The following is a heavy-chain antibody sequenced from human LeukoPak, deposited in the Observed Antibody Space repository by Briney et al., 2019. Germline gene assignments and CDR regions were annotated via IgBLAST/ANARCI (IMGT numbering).Heavy chain of an antibody. V-gene: IGHV6-1*01. CDR3: ARGYSSSWSLGASYYYYYGMDV. D-gene: IGHD6-13*01. J-gene: IGHJ6*02. Sequence: SQTLSLTCAISGDSVSSNSVTWNWIRQSPSRGLEWLGRTYYRSKWYNDYAVSVKSRITINPDTSKNQFSLQLNSVTPEDTAVYYCARGYSSSWSLGASYYYYYGMDVWGQGTTVTVSS. CDR1: GDSVSSNSVT. CDR2: TYYRSKWYN.